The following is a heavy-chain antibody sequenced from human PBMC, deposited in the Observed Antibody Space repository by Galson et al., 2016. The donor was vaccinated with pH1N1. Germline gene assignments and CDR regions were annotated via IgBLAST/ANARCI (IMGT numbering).Heavy chain of an antibody. D-gene: IGHD1-26*01. CDR2: VFASGHT. J-gene: IGHJ3*02. CDR1: GGSIGGGYYI. Sequence: TLSLTCTVSGGSIGGGYYIWTWIRQPAGKGLEWIGRVFASGHTNYNPPLTSRVTISLDTSKRQFSLKLSSVTAADTAVYYCARGRPTWDLLADAFDIWGQGTVVTVSS. V-gene: IGHV4-61*02. CDR3: ARGRPTWDLLADAFDI.